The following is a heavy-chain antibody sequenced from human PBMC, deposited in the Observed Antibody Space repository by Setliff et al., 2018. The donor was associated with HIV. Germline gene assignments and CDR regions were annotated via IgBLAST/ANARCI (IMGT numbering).Heavy chain of an antibody. CDR3: ASERLGRSGVEYLQH. Sequence: ASVKVSCKASGDIFTSYYMHWVRQAPGQGPEWMGVINPSGGSTIYAQKFQGRVTMTRDTSTSTVYMQLSTLRSEDTAVYYCASERLGRSGVEYLQHWGQGTLVTVSS. V-gene: IGHV1-46*01. CDR2: INPSGGST. J-gene: IGHJ1*01. CDR1: GDIFTSYY. D-gene: IGHD2-15*01.